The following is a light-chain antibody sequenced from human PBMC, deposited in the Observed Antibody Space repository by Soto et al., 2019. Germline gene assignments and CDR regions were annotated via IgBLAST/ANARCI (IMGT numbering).Light chain of an antibody. Sequence: QSALTQPRSVSGSPGQSVTISCTGTSSDVGGYNYASWYQHHPGKAPRLMIYDVSKRPSGVPDRFSGSKSGNTASLTISGLQAEDEADYYCCSYTGVGYVFGTGTKVTVL. CDR1: SSDVGGYNY. CDR2: DVS. J-gene: IGLJ1*01. CDR3: CSYTGVGYV. V-gene: IGLV2-11*01.